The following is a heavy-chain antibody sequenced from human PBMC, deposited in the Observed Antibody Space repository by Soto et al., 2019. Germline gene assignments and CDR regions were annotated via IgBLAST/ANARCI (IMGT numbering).Heavy chain of an antibody. CDR1: GGSISSSSYY. CDR3: ASGKVVPAAYGSYYYYYYGMDV. J-gene: IGHJ6*02. CDR2: IYYSGST. Sequence: SETLSLTCTVSGGSISSSSYYWGWIRQPPGKGLGWIGSIYYSGSTYYNPSLKSRVTISVDTSKNQFSLKLSSVTAADTAVYYCASGKVVPAAYGSYYYYYYGMDVWGQGTTVTVYS. D-gene: IGHD2-2*01. V-gene: IGHV4-39*01.